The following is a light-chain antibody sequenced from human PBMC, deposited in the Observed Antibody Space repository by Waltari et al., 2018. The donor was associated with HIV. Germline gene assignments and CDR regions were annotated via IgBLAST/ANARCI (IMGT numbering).Light chain of an antibody. J-gene: IGLJ2*01. CDR2: DDT. V-gene: IGLV3-21*02. CDR3: QVWDRSYKEAV. Sequence: SYVLTQAPSLSVAPGQTATISCGNIGKYSVPWYRQRPGRAPVLVVFDDTLRSSAVPARFSGANSGGRATLTIGGVEAGDEAVYYCQVWDRSYKEAVFGGGTQLIVL. CDR1: NIGKYS.